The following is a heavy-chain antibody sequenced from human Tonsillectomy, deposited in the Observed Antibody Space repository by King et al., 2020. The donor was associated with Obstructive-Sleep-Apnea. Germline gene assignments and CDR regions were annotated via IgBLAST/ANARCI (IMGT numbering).Heavy chain of an antibody. V-gene: IGHV3-11*01. CDR1: GFPFSDYY. CDR3: ARDLFRFGRSWNRITPQY. J-gene: IGHJ4*02. CDR2: INSNGTTI. Sequence: VQLVESGGGLVKPGGSLRLSCAASGFPFSDYYMSWIRQAPGKGLEWVSYINSNGTTIYYADSVKGRFTISRDNAKNSLYLQMNSLRAEDTAVYYCARDLFRFGRSWNRITPQYWGQGTLVTVSS. D-gene: IGHD6-13*01.